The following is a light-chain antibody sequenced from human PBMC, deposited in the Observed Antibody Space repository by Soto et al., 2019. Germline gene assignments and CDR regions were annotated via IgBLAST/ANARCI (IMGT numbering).Light chain of an antibody. CDR1: SSDVGGYNY. V-gene: IGLV2-14*01. CDR3: SSYTSSSTRV. Sequence: QSALTQPASVSGSPGQSITISCTGTSSDVGGYNYVSWYQQHPGKAPQLMIYEVSNRPSGVSHRFSGSKAGKTASLTISWLQAEYEDDDNCSSYTSSSTRVFGGGTKVTVL. CDR2: EVS. J-gene: IGLJ3*02.